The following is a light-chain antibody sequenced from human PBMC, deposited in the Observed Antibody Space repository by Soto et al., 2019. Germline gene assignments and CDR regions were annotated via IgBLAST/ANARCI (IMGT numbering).Light chain of an antibody. CDR1: NSDVGGYNY. CDR2: EVS. CDR3: SSYTSISTLYV. J-gene: IGLJ1*01. V-gene: IGLV2-14*01. Sequence: QSVLTQPASVSGSPGQSITISCTGTNSDVGGYNYVSWYQQHPGKAPELMIYEVSHRPSGVSNRFSGSKSDNTAFLTISGLQAEDEADYYCSSYTSISTLYVFGTGTKVTVL.